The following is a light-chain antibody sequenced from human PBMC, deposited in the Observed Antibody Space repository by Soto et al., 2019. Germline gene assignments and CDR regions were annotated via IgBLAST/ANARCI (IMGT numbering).Light chain of an antibody. V-gene: IGLV3-1*01. J-gene: IGLJ2*01. CDR1: NLGDKY. CDR3: XXXXSSTHVV. CDR2: QXX. Sequence: SYELTQPPSVSVSPGQTASITCSGDNLGDKYACWYQQKPGQSPVLVIYQXXXRPSGIPERFSGSNSGNTATLTISGTQAXXXXXXXXXXXXSSTHVVFGGGTKLTVL.